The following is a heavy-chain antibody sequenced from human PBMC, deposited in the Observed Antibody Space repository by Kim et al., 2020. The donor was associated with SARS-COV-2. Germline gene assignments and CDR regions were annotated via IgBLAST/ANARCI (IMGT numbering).Heavy chain of an antibody. CDR1: GGSISSYY. CDR3: ARHQHRDDSNFGY. J-gene: IGHJ4*02. V-gene: IGHV4-59*08. CDR2: SYYSGST. D-gene: IGHD4-4*01. Sequence: SETLSLTCTVSGGSISSYYWCWSRQPPGKGLGWIGYSYYSGSTNYNPSLKSRVTISVDTSKNQFSLKLSSVTAADTAVYYCARHQHRDDSNFGYWGQGTLVTVSS.